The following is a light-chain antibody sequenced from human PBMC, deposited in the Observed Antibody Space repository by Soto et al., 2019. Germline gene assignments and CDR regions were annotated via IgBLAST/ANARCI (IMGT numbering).Light chain of an antibody. CDR2: GAS. CDR3: HQHNNWWT. J-gene: IGKJ1*01. CDR1: QSVSSN. Sequence: DIVVTQSPATLSVSPGERATLSCRASQSVSSNLAWYQQKPGQAPRLLIYGASTRAAGIPARFSGSGSGTDFTLTITSLQSEDFGVYYCHQHNNWWTFGQVTKVDIK. V-gene: IGKV3-15*01.